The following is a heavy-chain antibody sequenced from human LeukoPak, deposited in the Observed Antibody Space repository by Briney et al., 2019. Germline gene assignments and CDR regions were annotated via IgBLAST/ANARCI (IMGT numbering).Heavy chain of an antibody. Sequence: GGSLRLSCAASGFAFEDYGMSWVRHAPGKGLEWVAGISRNGGTTGHADSVKGRFTISRDTAEKSLFLQMKTLRAEDTALYYCARDERYYDGRYYPYAFDIWGQGTMVTVSS. CDR3: ARDERYYDGRYYPYAFDI. CDR2: ISRNGGTT. CDR1: GFAFEDYG. J-gene: IGHJ3*02. D-gene: IGHD3-22*01. V-gene: IGHV3-20*04.